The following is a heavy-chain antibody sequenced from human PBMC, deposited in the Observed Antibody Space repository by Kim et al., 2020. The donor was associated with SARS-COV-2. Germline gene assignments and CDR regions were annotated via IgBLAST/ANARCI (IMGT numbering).Heavy chain of an antibody. Sequence: SETLSLTCAVYGGSFSGYYWSWIRQPPGKGLEWIGEINHSGSTNYNPSLKSRVTISVDTSKNQFSLKLSSVTAADTAVYYCASAIFGVVPKTKFDYWGQGTLVTVSS. CDR3: ASAIFGVVPKTKFDY. D-gene: IGHD3-3*01. J-gene: IGHJ4*02. V-gene: IGHV4-34*01. CDR2: INHSGST. CDR1: GGSFSGYY.